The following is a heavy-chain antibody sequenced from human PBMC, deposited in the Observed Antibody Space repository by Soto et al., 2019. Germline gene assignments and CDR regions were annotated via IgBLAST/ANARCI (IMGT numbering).Heavy chain of an antibody. CDR3: VSELGLAY. D-gene: IGHD7-27*01. V-gene: IGHV3-7*03. CDR2: INKGGSQK. CDR1: GFTFSSYV. Sequence: RGSLRLSCAASGFTFSSYVMTWVRQAPGKGLEWVANINKGGSQKNYVDSVKGRFTIARDNGRSSLSLQINSLRVEDTAVYYCVSELGLAYWGQGALVTVSS. J-gene: IGHJ4*02.